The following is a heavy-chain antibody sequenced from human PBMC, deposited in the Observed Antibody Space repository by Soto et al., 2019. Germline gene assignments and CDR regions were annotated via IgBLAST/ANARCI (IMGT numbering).Heavy chain of an antibody. CDR3: ATQGTMVREKHPLYYYYYYMDV. J-gene: IGHJ6*03. V-gene: IGHV1-24*01. CDR2: FDPEDGET. Sequence: ASVKVSCKVSGYTLTELSMHWVRQAPGKGLEWMGGFDPEDGETIYAQKFQGRVTMTEDTSTDTAYMELSSLRSEDTAVYYCATQGTMVREKHPLYYYYYYMDVWGKGTTVTVSS. CDR1: GYTLTELS. D-gene: IGHD3-10*01.